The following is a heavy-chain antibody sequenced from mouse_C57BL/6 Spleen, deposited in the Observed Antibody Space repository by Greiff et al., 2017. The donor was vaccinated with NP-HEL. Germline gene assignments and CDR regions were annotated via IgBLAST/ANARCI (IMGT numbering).Heavy chain of an antibody. CDR1: GFTFSSYG. CDR2: ISSGGSYT. V-gene: IGHV5-6*01. CDR3: ASQWFYYFDY. J-gene: IGHJ2*01. D-gene: IGHD2-2*01. Sequence: EVQVVESGGDLVKPGGSLKLSCAASGFTFSSYGMSWVRQTPDKRLEWVATISSGGSYTYYPDSVKGRFTISRDNAKNTLYLQMSSLKSEDTAMYYCASQWFYYFDYWGQGTTLTVSS.